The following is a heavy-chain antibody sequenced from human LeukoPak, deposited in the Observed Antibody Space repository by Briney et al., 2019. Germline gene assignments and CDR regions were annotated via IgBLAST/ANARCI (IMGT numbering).Heavy chain of an antibody. J-gene: IGHJ4*02. Sequence: PGGSLRLSCAASGFTFSSYAMSWVRQAPGKGLEWVSAISGSGGSTYYAASVKGRFTISRDNSKNTLYLQMNSLRAEDTAVYYCAKGFSSYDSSGYYIDYWGQGTLVTVSS. CDR1: GFTFSSYA. CDR3: AKGFSSYDSSGYYIDY. D-gene: IGHD3-22*01. V-gene: IGHV3-23*01. CDR2: ISGSGGST.